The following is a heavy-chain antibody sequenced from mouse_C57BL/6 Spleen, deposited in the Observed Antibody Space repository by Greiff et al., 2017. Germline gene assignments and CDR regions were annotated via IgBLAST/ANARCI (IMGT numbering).Heavy chain of an antibody. Sequence: EVMLVESEGGLVQPGSSMKLSCTASGFTFSDYYMAWVRQVPEKGLEWVANINYDGSSTYYLDSLKSRFIISRDNAKNILYLQMSSLKSEDTATXYCARDGGSIYYGIYAMDYWGQGTSVTVSS. CDR3: ARDGGSIYYGIYAMDY. CDR1: GFTFSDYY. J-gene: IGHJ4*01. V-gene: IGHV5-16*01. D-gene: IGHD2-1*01. CDR2: INYDGSST.